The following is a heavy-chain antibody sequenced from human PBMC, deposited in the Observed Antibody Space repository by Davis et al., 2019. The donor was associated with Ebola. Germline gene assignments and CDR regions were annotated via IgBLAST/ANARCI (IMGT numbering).Heavy chain of an antibody. CDR1: GGTFSSYA. Sequence: SVKVSCKASGGTFSSYAISWVRQAPGQGLEWMGRIIPILGIANYAQKFQGRVTITADKSTSTAYMELSSLRSEDTAVYYCARVGTTIDYYYYYGMDVWGQGTTVTVSS. D-gene: IGHD1-7*01. CDR3: ARVGTTIDYYYYYGMDV. CDR2: IIPILGIA. J-gene: IGHJ6*02. V-gene: IGHV1-69*04.